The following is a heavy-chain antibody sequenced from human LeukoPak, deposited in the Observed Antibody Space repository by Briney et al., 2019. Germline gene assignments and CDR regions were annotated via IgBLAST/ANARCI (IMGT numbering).Heavy chain of an antibody. CDR2: LYYTGST. Sequence: SETLSLTCTVSGGSITTAPYYWGWIRQPPRMGLEWVASLYYTGSTYYNPSLKSRVTISVDTSKNQFSLKLSSVTAADTAVYYCVRDRGDGYNYNAFKIWGQGTMVTVSS. CDR1: GGSITTAPYY. J-gene: IGHJ3*02. CDR3: VRDRGDGYNYNAFKI. V-gene: IGHV4-39*07. D-gene: IGHD5-24*01.